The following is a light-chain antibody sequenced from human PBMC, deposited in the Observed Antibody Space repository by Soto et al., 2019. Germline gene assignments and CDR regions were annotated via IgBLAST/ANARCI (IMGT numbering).Light chain of an antibody. CDR1: QSVRSTY. CDR3: QQYDSSPFT. V-gene: IGKV3-20*01. Sequence: DIVLTQSPGTLSLSPGDGAALSCRASQSVRSTYLAWYQQQPGQAPRLLIYAASSRATGIPDRFRGSGSETYFTLTISRLEPEDFAVYYCQQYDSSPFTFGQGTRLEIK. J-gene: IGKJ5*01. CDR2: AAS.